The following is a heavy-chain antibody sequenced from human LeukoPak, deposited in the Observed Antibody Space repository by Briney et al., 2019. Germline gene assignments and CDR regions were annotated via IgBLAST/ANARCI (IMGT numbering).Heavy chain of an antibody. V-gene: IGHV3-66*01. D-gene: IGHD3-22*01. CDR1: GFTVSSNY. Sequence: PGGSLRLSCAASGFTVSSNYMSWVRQAPGKGLERVSVIYSGGSTYYADSVKGRFTISRDNSKNTLYLQMNSLRAEDTAVYYCARDDSYDSSGYGYGMDVWGQGTTVTVSS. CDR3: ARDDSYDSSGYGYGMDV. J-gene: IGHJ6*02. CDR2: IYSGGST.